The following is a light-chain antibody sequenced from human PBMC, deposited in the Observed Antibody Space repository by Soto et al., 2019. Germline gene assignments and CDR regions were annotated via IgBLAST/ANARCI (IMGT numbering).Light chain of an antibody. CDR3: QQYHKWPPIT. J-gene: IGKJ5*01. V-gene: IGKV3-15*01. CDR1: QSVDGY. Sequence: EVVITQSPATLSVSLGESATLSCRASQSVDGYLAWYQQKPGQAPRLLIYGASTRATGVTARFRGGGSGTEFTLTISSLXSEDSAVYYCQQYHKWPPITFGQGTRLETK. CDR2: GAS.